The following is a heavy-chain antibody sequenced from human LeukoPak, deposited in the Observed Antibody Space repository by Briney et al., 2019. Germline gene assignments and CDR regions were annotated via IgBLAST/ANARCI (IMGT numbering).Heavy chain of an antibody. J-gene: IGHJ6*03. CDR1: GYTFTGYY. Sequence: ASVKVSCKASGYTFTGYYMHWVRQAPGQGLEWMGWINPNSGGTNYAQKFQGRVTMTRDTSISTAYMELSRLRSDDTAVYYCASDSGSYSPIGYYYYYMDVWGKGTTVTVSS. CDR2: INPNSGGT. CDR3: ASDSGSYSPIGYYYYYMDV. V-gene: IGHV1-2*02. D-gene: IGHD1-26*01.